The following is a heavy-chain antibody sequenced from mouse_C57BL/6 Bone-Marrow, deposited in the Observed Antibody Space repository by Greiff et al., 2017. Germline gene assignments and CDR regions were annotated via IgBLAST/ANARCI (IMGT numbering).Heavy chain of an antibody. CDR3: TRDGDSGSSSHFDV. V-gene: IGHV5-9-1*02. J-gene: IGHJ1*03. CDR2: ISSGGDYI. Sequence: EVKLMESGEGLVKPGGSLKLSCAASGFTFSSYAMSWVRQTPEKRLEWVAYISSGGDYIYYADTVKGRFTISRDNARNTLYLQMSSLKSEDTAMYYCTRDGDSGSSSHFDVWGTGTTVTVSS. CDR1: GFTFSSYA. D-gene: IGHD1-1*01.